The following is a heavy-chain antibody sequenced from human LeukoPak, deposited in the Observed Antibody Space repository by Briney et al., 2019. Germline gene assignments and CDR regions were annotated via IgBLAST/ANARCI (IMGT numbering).Heavy chain of an antibody. D-gene: IGHD6-19*01. Sequence: SQTLSLTCTVSGGSISSGGYYWSWIRQPPGKGLEWIGYIYYSGSTNYNPSLKSRVTISVDTSKNQFSLMMISVTPADTAVFYCARGSGWYYYWGQGTLVTVSS. CDR3: ARGSGWYYY. V-gene: IGHV4-61*08. J-gene: IGHJ4*02. CDR2: IYYSGST. CDR1: GGSISSGGYY.